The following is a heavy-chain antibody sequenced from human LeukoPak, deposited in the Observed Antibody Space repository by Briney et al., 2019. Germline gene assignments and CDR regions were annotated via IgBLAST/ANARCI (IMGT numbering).Heavy chain of an antibody. CDR2: ISGSGGST. J-gene: IGHJ4*02. CDR1: GFTFSTHG. CDR3: AKVSDSSSSLRYFDY. D-gene: IGHD6-6*01. Sequence: GGSLRLSCAASGFTFSTHGTSWVRQAPGKGLEWVSAISGSGGSTYYADSVKGRFTISRDNSKNTLYLQMNSLRAEDTAVYYCAKVSDSSSSLRYFDYWGQGTLVTVSS. V-gene: IGHV3-23*01.